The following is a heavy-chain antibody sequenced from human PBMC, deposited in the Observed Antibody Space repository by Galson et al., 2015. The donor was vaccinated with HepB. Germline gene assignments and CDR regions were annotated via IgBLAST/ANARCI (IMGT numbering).Heavy chain of an antibody. CDR2: ISSSGSTI. D-gene: IGHD3-22*01. CDR1: GFTFSDYY. J-gene: IGHJ6*03. Sequence: SLRLSCAASGFTFSDYYMSWTRQAPGKGLEWVSYISSSGSTIYYADSVKGRFTISRDNANNALYLQMNSLRAEDTAVYYCARANYYDSSGYYYAYYYYYMDVWGKGTTVTVSS. CDR3: ARANYYDSSGYYYAYYYYYMDV. V-gene: IGHV3-11*01.